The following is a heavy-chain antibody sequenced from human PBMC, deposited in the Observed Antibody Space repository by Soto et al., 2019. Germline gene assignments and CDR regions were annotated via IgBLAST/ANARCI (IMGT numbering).Heavy chain of an antibody. D-gene: IGHD5-18*01. V-gene: IGHV4-31*03. J-gene: IGHJ4*02. CDR2: IYYSGST. Sequence: QVQLQESGRGLVKPSQTLSLTCTVSGGSISSGGYYWSWIRQHPGKGLEWIGYIYYSGSTYYNPTLKSRVTISVDTSKNHFSLKLSSVTAADTAVYYCAKTVDTAMGTFDYWGQGTLVTVSS. CDR1: GGSISSGGYY. CDR3: AKTVDTAMGTFDY.